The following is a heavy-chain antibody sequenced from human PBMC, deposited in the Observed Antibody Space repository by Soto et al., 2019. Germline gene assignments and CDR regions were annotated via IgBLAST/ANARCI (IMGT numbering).Heavy chain of an antibody. V-gene: IGHV3-74*01. D-gene: IGHD2-2*01. CDR1: GFTFSSYW. Sequence: GGSLRLSCAASGFTFSSYWMHWVRQAPGKGLVWVSRINSDGSSTSYADSVKGRFTISRDNAKNTLYLQMNSLRAEDTAVYYCARDKEGVVLVAAAVVDYWGQGNLVTISS. J-gene: IGHJ4*01. CDR2: INSDGSST. CDR3: ARDKEGVVLVAAAVVDY.